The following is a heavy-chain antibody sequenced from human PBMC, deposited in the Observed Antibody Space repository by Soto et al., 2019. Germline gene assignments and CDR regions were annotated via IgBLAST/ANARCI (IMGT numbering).Heavy chain of an antibody. V-gene: IGHV4-34*01. CDR2: INHSGST. Sequence: ASETLSLTCAVYGGSFSGYYCSWIRQPPGKGLEWIGEINHSGSTNYNPSLKSRVTISVDTSKNQFSLKLSSVTAADTAVYYCATDRGNYWGQGTLVTVSS. CDR1: GGSFSGYY. CDR3: ATDRGNY. J-gene: IGHJ4*02.